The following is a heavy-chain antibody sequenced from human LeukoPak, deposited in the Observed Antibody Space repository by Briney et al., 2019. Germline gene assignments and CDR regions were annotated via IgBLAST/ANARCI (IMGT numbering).Heavy chain of an antibody. CDR2: FSSGGRT. CDR1: GFTVSTYS. D-gene: IGHD2-2*02. V-gene: IGHV3-53*01. Sequence: GGSLRLSCAASGFTVSTYSMSWVRQAPGKGLEWVATFSSGGRTSYADSVKGRFTISRDTSQNTVFLQMNSLRDEDTAFYYCASILYGWGQGTLVTVSS. CDR3: ASILYG. J-gene: IGHJ4*02.